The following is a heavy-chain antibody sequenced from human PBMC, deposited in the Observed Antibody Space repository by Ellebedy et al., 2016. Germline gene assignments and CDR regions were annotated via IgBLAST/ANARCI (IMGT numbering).Heavy chain of an antibody. Sequence: GSLRLSCAVYGGSFSGYYWSWIRQPPGKGLEWIGEINHSGSTNYNPSLKSRVTLSVDTSKNQFSLKLSSVTAADTAVYYCASAYQLLWGAWFDPWGQGTLVTVSS. CDR2: INHSGST. D-gene: IGHD2-2*01. CDR1: GGSFSGYY. CDR3: ASAYQLLWGAWFDP. V-gene: IGHV4-34*01. J-gene: IGHJ5*02.